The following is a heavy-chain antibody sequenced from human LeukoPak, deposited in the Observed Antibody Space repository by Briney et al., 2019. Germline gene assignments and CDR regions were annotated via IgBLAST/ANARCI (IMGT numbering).Heavy chain of an antibody. J-gene: IGHJ4*02. V-gene: IGHV4-59*12. Sequence: SETLSLTCTVSGGSISSYYWSWIRQPPGKGLEWIGYIYYSGSTNYNPSLKSRVTISVDTSKNQFSLKLSSVTAADTAVYYCARYTTLYSSSWYYFDYWGQGTLVTVSS. CDR2: IYYSGST. CDR3: ARYTTLYSSSWYYFDY. D-gene: IGHD6-13*01. CDR1: GGSISSYY.